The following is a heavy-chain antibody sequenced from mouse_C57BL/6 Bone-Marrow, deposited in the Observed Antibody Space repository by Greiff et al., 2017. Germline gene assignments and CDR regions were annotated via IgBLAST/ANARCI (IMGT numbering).Heavy chain of an antibody. D-gene: IGHD6-1*01. CDR2: IDPSDSYT. V-gene: IGHV1-59*01. CDR1: GYTFTSYW. CDR3: ERGSLYDY. J-gene: IGHJ2*01. Sequence: QVQLQQPGAELVRPGTSVKLSCKASGYTFTSYWMHWVKQRPGQGLEWIGVIDPSDSYTNYNQKFKGKATLTVDKSTSTAYKKLSSLTSADAAVYYCERGSLYDYWGQGTTLTDAS.